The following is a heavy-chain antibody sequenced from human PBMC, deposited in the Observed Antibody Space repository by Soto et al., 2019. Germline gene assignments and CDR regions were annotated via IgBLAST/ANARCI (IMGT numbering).Heavy chain of an antibody. CDR1: GGSFSGYY. V-gene: IGHV4-34*01. J-gene: IGHJ5*02. D-gene: IGHD6-13*01. Sequence: SETLSLTCAVYGGSFSGYYWSWIRQPPGKGLEWIGEINHSGSTNYNPSLKSRVTISVDTSKNQFSLKLSSVTAADTAVYYCARRPGGYSSSWWSTPPGWFDPWGQGTLVTVSS. CDR3: ARRPGGYSSSWWSTPPGWFDP. CDR2: INHSGST.